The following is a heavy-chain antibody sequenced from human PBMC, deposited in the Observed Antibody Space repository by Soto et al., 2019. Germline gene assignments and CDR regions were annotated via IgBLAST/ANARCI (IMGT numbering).Heavy chain of an antibody. Sequence: QVHLVQSGAEVEKPGASVNISCKASGYSFTSNGIAWVRQAPGQGPEWMGWISPYNGRTNYAQKVKGRVVMTTNISTNTVYLELRSLTSDDTAMYYCGRCRTDSYAMDVWGQGTTVTVSS. J-gene: IGHJ6*02. D-gene: IGHD2-8*02. CDR3: GRCRTDSYAMDV. V-gene: IGHV1-18*01. CDR2: ISPYNGRT. CDR1: GYSFTSNG.